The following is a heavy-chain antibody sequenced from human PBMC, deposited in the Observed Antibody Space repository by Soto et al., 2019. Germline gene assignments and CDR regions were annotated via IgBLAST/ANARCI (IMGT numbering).Heavy chain of an antibody. Sequence: QVQVVQSGTEVTKPGSSVKVSCKASGITFNNYAFNWVRQAPGQGLEWMGRLIHILGKTHYADKFRGRVTIAGASSIDTAYLELSGLRAEDTVGYCCATDQVMTYGDVHFGKGGQGTVLTVSS. CDR1: GITFNNYA. CDR3: ATDQVMTYGDVHFGK. V-gene: IGHV1-69*04. D-gene: IGHD4-17*01. CDR2: LIHILGKT. J-gene: IGHJ4*02.